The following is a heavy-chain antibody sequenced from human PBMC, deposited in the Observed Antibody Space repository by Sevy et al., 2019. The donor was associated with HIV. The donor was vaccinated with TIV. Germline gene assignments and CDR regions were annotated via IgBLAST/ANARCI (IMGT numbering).Heavy chain of an antibody. Sequence: GGSLRLSCAASGFTVSSNYMSWVRQAPGKGLEWVSVIYSGGSTYYADSVKGRFTISGDNSKNTLYLQMNSLRAEDTAVYYCARWGVVVAGRYDAFDIWGQGTMVTVSS. CDR2: IYSGGST. CDR1: GFTVSSNY. J-gene: IGHJ3*02. CDR3: ARWGVVVAGRYDAFDI. D-gene: IGHD6-19*01. V-gene: IGHV3-53*01.